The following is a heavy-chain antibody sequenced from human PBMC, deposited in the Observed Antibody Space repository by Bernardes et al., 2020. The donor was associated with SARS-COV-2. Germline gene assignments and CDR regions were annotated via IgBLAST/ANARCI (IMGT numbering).Heavy chain of an antibody. V-gene: IGHV4-4*07. CDR1: GDPIDNMFY. CDR3: ARQPYCLDDLCATNYNWADL. CDR2: IYFSLST. J-gene: IGHJ5*02. Sequence: SQTLSLTCTVSGDPIDNMFYWAWIRQPAGRGLEWLGRIYFSLSTNYNPSLNNRAVISLDRPNNRISLTLTSVTAADTAVYFCARQPYCLDDLCATNYNWADLWGRGTLVTVSS. D-gene: IGHD2-15*01.